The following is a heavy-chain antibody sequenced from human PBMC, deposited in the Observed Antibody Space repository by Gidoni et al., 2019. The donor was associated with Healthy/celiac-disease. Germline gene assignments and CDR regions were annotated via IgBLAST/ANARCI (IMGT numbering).Heavy chain of an antibody. CDR3: TKVLQSENYYMDV. CDR2: IRSKAYGGTT. CDR1: GFTFGAYA. D-gene: IGHD6-19*01. Sequence: EVQLVESGGGLVKPGRSLRLSCTASGFTFGAYAMSWFRQAPGKGLEWVGFIRSKAYGGTTEYAASVKGRFTISRDDSKSIAYLQMNSLKTEDTAVYYCTKVLQSENYYMDVWGKGTTVTVSS. J-gene: IGHJ6*03. V-gene: IGHV3-49*05.